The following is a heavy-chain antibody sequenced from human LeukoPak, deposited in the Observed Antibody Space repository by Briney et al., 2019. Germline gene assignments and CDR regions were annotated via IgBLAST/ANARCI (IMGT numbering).Heavy chain of an antibody. CDR3: ARDRPCTSCYLPWFDP. V-gene: IGHV3-7*01. CDR2: IKQDGSEK. J-gene: IGHJ5*02. CDR1: GFTFSSYW. Sequence: GGSLRLSCAASGFTFSSYWMSWVRQAPGKGLEWVANIKQDGSEKYYVDSVEGRFTISRDNAKNSLYLQMNSLRAEDTAVYYCARDRPCTSCYLPWFDPWGQGTLVTVSS. D-gene: IGHD2-2*01.